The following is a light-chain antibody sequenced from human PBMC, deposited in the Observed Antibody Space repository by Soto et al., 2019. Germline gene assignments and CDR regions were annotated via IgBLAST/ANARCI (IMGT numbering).Light chain of an antibody. CDR3: QQYYSYPWT. V-gene: IGKV1-5*03. Sequence: DIQMTQSPSTLSASVGDRVTITYRASQSISSWLAWYQQKPGKAPDLLIYKASSLESGVPSRFSGSGSGTEFTLTISSLQPDDFATYYCQQYYSYPWTFGQGTKVEIK. J-gene: IGKJ1*01. CDR2: KAS. CDR1: QSISSW.